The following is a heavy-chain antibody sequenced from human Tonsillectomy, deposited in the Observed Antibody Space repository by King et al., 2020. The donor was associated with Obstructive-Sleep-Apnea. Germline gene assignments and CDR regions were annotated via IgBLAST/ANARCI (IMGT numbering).Heavy chain of an antibody. CDR1: GFTFSSYS. D-gene: IGHD1-26*01. CDR2: ISSSSSTI. V-gene: IGHV3-48*01. CDR3: ARTPRLSGNPWYFDY. Sequence: VQLVESGGGLVQPGGSLRLSCAASGFTFSSYSMNWVRQAPGKGLEWVSYISSSSSTIYYADSVKGRFTISRDKAKNSLYLQMISLRAAEPAVYYCARTPRLSGNPWYFDYWGQGTLVTVSS. J-gene: IGHJ4*02.